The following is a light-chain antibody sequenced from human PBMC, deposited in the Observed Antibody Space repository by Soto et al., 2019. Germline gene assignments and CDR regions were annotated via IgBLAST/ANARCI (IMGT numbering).Light chain of an antibody. CDR2: RVS. V-gene: IGKV2-30*01. CDR3: TQGTHWPRT. CDR1: KSLVYSDGNTH. Sequence: DVVLTQSPLSLPVNFGQPASISCRSSKSLVYSDGNTHLSWFHQRPGQSPRRLIYRVSSRDSWVPDRFSGSGSGTDFTLEISRVEAEDVGIYFCTQGTHWPRTFGQGTKVEVK. J-gene: IGKJ1*01.